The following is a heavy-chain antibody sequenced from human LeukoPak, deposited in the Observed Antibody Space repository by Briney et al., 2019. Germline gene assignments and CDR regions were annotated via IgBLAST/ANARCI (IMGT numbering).Heavy chain of an antibody. D-gene: IGHD2-2*01. Sequence: SETLSLTCTVSGGSISSYYWSWLRQPPGQGLEWIGYIYYSGSTNYNPSLKSRVTIPVDTSKNQFSLKLSSVTAADTAVYYCARECSSTSCSYYFDYWGQGTLVTDSS. CDR2: IYYSGST. V-gene: IGHV4-59*01. CDR1: GGSISSYY. J-gene: IGHJ4*02. CDR3: ARECSSTSCSYYFDY.